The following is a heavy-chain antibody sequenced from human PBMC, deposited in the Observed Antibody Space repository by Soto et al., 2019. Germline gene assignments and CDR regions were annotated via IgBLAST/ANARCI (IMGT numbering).Heavy chain of an antibody. CDR3: AHVYGGYDNFDY. Sequence: QITLKESGPTLVKPTQTLTLTCTSSGFSLSTSGVGVGCIRQPPGKALEWLAIIYWDDGKRYSPSLKSRLPITKDTSKNQVVLTMTNMDPVDTATYYCAHVYGGYDNFDYWGQGTLVTFSA. V-gene: IGHV2-5*02. CDR2: IYWDDGK. J-gene: IGHJ4*02. D-gene: IGHD5-12*01. CDR1: GFSLSTSGVG.